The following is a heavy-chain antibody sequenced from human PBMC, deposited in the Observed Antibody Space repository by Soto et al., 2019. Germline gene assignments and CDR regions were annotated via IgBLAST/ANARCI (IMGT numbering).Heavy chain of an antibody. CDR1: GFTFSSYA. D-gene: IGHD5-18*01. J-gene: IGHJ6*02. CDR3: AKASSGYRHGTLRYYGMDV. Sequence: PGGSLRLSCAASGFTFSSYAMSWVRQAPGKGLEWVSAISGSGGSTYYADSVKGRFTISRDNSKNTLYLQMNSLRAEDTAVYYCAKASSGYRHGTLRYYGMDVSGPGTTATVYS. V-gene: IGHV3-23*01. CDR2: ISGSGGST.